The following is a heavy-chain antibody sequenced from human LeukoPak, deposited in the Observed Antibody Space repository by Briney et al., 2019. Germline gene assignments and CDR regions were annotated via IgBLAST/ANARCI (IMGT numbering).Heavy chain of an antibody. J-gene: IGHJ4*02. CDR3: ARVMNGGAFEY. V-gene: IGHV3-7*04. D-gene: IGHD2-8*01. Sequence: GGSLRLSCAASGFTFSTYWMTWVRQAPGKGLEWVAYIKQDGSEKYYVDPVKGRFTISRDNAENSLYLEVNSLRVEDTAVYYCARVMNGGAFEYWGQGTLVTVSS. CDR1: GFTFSTYW. CDR2: IKQDGSEK.